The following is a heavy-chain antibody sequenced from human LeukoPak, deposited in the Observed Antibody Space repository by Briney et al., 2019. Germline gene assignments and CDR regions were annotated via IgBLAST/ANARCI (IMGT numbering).Heavy chain of an antibody. V-gene: IGHV4-59*08. CDR1: GGSMSNNY. J-gene: IGHJ6*03. CDR2: ISYTGST. Sequence: SETLSLTCSVSGGSMSNNYWAWIRQPPGRGLEWIGYISYTGSTSYTPSLKSRVSIFLETPRNQFSLEVSSVIAADTAVYYCARLQSANLDNGYYTGGFYYMDVWGKGTTVTVSS. D-gene: IGHD4-17*01. CDR3: ARLQSANLDNGYYTGGFYYMDV.